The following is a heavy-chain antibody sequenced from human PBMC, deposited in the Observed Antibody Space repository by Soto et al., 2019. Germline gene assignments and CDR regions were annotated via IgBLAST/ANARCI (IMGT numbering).Heavy chain of an antibody. CDR1: GFTFTKSW. V-gene: IGHV3-74*01. CDR3: ARDQTVYGPTTFHY. CDR2: VNTDGSDT. D-gene: IGHD2-8*01. Sequence: EVQLIESGGGLVQPGWSLRLSCAASGFTFTKSWMHWVRQTPGKGLEWVSRVNTDGSDTIYEDSVKGRFTITRDNAKNTLYLQMNCLTDEDTAMYYCARDQTVYGPTTFHYWGQGALVPVSS. J-gene: IGHJ4*02.